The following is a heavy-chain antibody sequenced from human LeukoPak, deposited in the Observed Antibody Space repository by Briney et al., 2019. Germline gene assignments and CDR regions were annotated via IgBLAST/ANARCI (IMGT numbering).Heavy chain of an antibody. V-gene: IGHV4-30-4*01. CDR1: GGSISSGDYY. Sequence: SETLSLTCTVSGGSISSGDYYWSWIRQPPGKGLEWIGEINHSGSTNYNPSLKSRVTISVDTSKNQFSLKLSSVTAADTAVYYCARGSAVAGTVDFGYWGQGTLVTVSS. CDR3: ARGSAVAGTVDFGY. J-gene: IGHJ4*02. CDR2: INHSGST. D-gene: IGHD6-19*01.